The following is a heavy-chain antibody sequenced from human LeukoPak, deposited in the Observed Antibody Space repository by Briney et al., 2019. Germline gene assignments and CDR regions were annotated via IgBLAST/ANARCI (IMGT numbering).Heavy chain of an antibody. CDR2: VYYTGST. CDR1: GGSISNYY. D-gene: IGHD5-24*01. V-gene: IGHV4-59*01. CDR3: ARGAMATTPFFDY. J-gene: IGHJ4*02. Sequence: SETLSLTCPVSGGSISNYYYWTWIRQPPGKGLEWIGYVYYTGSTNFNPSLKSRVTMSLDTSRNQFSLKLTSLTAADTAAYYCARGAMATTPFFDYWGQGTLVTVSS.